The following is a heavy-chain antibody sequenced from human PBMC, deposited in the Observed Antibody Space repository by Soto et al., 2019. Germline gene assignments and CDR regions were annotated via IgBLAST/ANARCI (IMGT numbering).Heavy chain of an antibody. J-gene: IGHJ6*03. CDR2: IRSKGNNYAT. CDR3: SRQPPHFWSGKPQYYMDV. CDR1: GFTFSGSA. Sequence: EVQLVESGGGLVQPGGSLKLSCAASGFTFSGSAMHWVRQASGKGLVWVGRIRSKGNNYATAYGASLKGRFTISRDDSKNTAYLQMNSLNTEDTAVYYCSRQPPHFWSGKPQYYMDVWGKGTTVTVSS. V-gene: IGHV3-73*01. D-gene: IGHD3-3*02.